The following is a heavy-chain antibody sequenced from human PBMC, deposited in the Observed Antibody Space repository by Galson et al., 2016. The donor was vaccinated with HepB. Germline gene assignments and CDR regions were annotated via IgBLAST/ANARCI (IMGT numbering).Heavy chain of an antibody. CDR3: AKETSKWGQDYLDY. J-gene: IGHJ4*02. D-gene: IGHD1-26*01. Sequence: SLRLSCAASGFIFSDYGMHWVRQAPGKGLEWVAVVWHDGSNINYVDTVKGRFTISRDNFKNTLDLQMNSLRAEDTAVYYCAKETSKWGQDYLDYWDQGTLVSVSS. CDR2: VWHDGSNI. V-gene: IGHV3-33*06. CDR1: GFIFSDYG.